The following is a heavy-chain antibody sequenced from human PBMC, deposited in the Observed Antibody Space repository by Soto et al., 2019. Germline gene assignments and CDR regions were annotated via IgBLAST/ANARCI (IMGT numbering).Heavy chain of an antibody. CDR3: ERWGIVGSSDF. J-gene: IGHJ4*02. V-gene: IGHV3-7*01. D-gene: IGHD1-26*01. CDR2: IKEDGSEK. Sequence: EVQLVESGGGLVQPGGSLRLSCAASGFTFRNYWMTWVRQAPGEGLEWVANIKEDGSEKYYVNSVKGRFTISRDNAKDSVYLQMNSLRAEDTAVSYCERWGIVGSSDFWGQGILVTVSS. CDR1: GFTFRNYW.